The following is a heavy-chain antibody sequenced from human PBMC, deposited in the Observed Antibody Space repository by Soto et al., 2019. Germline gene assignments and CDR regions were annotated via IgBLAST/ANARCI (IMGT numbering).Heavy chain of an antibody. Sequence: SATLSLTCTVYGGSISSYYWSWIRQPPGNGLEWVGYIYYSGSTHYNPSLKSRVTISVDTSKNQFSLKLSSVTAADTAVYYCARALILTGYYIHDAFDIWGQGTMVTVS. D-gene: IGHD3-9*01. CDR3: ARALILTGYYIHDAFDI. J-gene: IGHJ3*02. V-gene: IGHV4-59*01. CDR2: IYYSGST. CDR1: GGSISSYY.